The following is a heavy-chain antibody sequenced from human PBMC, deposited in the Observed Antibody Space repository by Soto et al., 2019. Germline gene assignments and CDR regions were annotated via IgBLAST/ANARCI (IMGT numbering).Heavy chain of an antibody. Sequence: QVQLQQSGPGLVKPSQTLSLTCTVSGGSISSGDYYWSWIRQPPVKGLEWIGYIYHSGSTYYNPSLKSRVTISVDTSKNQFSLKLSSVTAADTAVYYCARERPDGARLDPWGQGTLVTVSS. CDR3: ARERPDGARLDP. CDR2: IYHSGST. CDR1: GGSISSGDYY. D-gene: IGHD6-6*01. V-gene: IGHV4-30-4*01. J-gene: IGHJ5*02.